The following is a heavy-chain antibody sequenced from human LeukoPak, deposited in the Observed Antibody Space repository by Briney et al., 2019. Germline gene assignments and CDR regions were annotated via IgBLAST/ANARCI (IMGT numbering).Heavy chain of an antibody. J-gene: IGHJ6*04. CDR3: AKDQMPVVPAAMDV. CDR1: GFTFSSYE. V-gene: IGHV3-48*03. Sequence: GGSLRLSCAASGFTFSSYEMNWVRQAPGKGLEWVSSISRSATTIYYADSVKGRFTISRDNAKNSLYLQMNSLRAEDTALYYRAKDQMPVVPAAMDVWGKGTTVTISS. D-gene: IGHD2-2*01. CDR2: ISRSATTI.